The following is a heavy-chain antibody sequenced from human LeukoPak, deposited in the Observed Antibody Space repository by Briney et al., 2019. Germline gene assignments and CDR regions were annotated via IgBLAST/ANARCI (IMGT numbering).Heavy chain of an antibody. V-gene: IGHV3-30-3*01. CDR3: AKEGLAVRFDS. Sequence: PGRSLRLSCAASGFTFSSYAMHWVRQAPGKGLEWVAVISYDGSNKYYADSVKGRFTISRDNSKNTLYLQMNSLRAEDTAVYYCAKEGLAVRFDSWGQGNLVTVSS. CDR1: GFTFSSYA. CDR2: ISYDGSNK. D-gene: IGHD6-19*01. J-gene: IGHJ5*01.